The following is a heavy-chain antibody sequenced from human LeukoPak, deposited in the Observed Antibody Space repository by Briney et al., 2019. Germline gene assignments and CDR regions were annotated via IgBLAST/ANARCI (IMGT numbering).Heavy chain of an antibody. J-gene: IGHJ4*02. V-gene: IGHV3-74*01. D-gene: IGHD1-26*01. CDR1: GFTFSSYW. Sequence: GGSLRLSCAASGFTFSSYWMHWVRQAPGKGLVWVSRIKSDGSSTSYADSVKGRFTISRDNAKNSLYLQMNSLRAEDTALYYCAREYRYTFDYWGQGTLVTVSS. CDR3: AREYRYTFDY. CDR2: IKSDGSST.